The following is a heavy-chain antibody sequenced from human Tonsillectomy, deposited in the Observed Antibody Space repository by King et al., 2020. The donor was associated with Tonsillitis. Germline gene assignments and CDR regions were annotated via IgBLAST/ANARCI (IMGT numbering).Heavy chain of an antibody. J-gene: IGHJ4*02. CDR3: AKGDYGGNPAYFDY. CDR2: ISRSATYT. V-gene: IGHV3-11*05. CDR1: GFRFTDYY. D-gene: IGHD4-23*01. Sequence: VQLVESGGGLVKPGGSLRLSCAASGFRFTDYYMSWIRQAPGTGLVWVSYISRSATYTYYADSVKGRFTISRDNAKNSVYLQMNSLRVEDTAVYYCAKGDYGGNPAYFDYWGQGILVTVSS.